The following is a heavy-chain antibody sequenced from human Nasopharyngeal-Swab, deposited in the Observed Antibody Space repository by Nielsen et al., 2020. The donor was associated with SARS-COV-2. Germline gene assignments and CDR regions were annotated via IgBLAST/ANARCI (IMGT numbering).Heavy chain of an antibody. D-gene: IGHD1-26*01. CDR1: GYSFTSYW. V-gene: IGHV5-51*01. J-gene: IGHJ6*02. CDR3: ARRGSGSHGYYYGMDV. CDR2: IYPGDSDT. Sequence: GESLKISCTGSGYSFTSYWIGWVRPMPGKGLEWMGIIYPGDSDTRYSPSFQGQVTISADKSISTAYLQWSSLKASDTAMYYCARRGSGSHGYYYGMDVWGQGTTVTVSS.